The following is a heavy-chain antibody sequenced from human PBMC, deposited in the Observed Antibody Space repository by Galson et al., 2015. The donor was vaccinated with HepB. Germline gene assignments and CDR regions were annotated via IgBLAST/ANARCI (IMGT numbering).Heavy chain of an antibody. D-gene: IGHD1-26*01. Sequence: SLRLSCAASGFTFSSYWMHWVRHAPGKGLVWVSRINSDGSSTSYADSVRGRFTISRDTAKNTLYLQMNSLGAEDTAVYYCAREISGTYRRFFDYWGQGTLVTVSS. CDR1: GFTFSSYW. V-gene: IGHV3-74*01. CDR2: INSDGSST. CDR3: AREISGTYRRFFDY. J-gene: IGHJ4*02.